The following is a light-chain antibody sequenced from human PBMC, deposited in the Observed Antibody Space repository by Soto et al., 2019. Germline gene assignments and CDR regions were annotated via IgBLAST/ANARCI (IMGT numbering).Light chain of an antibody. CDR2: GHS. Sequence: QSVLTQPPSVSGAPGQRVNIACTGSNSNIGAGYDVHWYRQSPGTAPKLLLSGHSHRPSGVPDRFSGSKSGTSAFLAITGLQPGDEADYYCASFTITTTLYVFGTGTKLTVL. CDR3: ASFTITTTLYV. J-gene: IGLJ1*01. CDR1: NSNIGAGYD. V-gene: IGLV1-40*01.